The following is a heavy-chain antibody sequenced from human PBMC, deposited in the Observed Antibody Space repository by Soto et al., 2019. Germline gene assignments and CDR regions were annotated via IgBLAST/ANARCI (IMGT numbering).Heavy chain of an antibody. CDR2: ISGSGGAR. D-gene: IGHD3-10*02. Sequence: EVRLLESGGGWVQPGGSLKLSCAASEITFNTYAMSWVRQAPGKGLEWVSTISGSGGARYYADSVKGRFIMSRDNSKNTRYRQVNRLRAQHTPIYYCTKVFCSGTPARTFDGFERCGHGTIVSVSS. V-gene: IGHV3-23*01. J-gene: IGHJ3*01. CDR3: TKVFCSGTPARTFDGFER. CDR1: EITFNTYA.